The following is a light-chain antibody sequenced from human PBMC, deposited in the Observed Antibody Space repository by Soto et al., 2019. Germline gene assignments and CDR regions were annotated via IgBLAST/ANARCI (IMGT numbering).Light chain of an antibody. Sequence: EIVMTQSPANLSLSPGKRATLSLTARRSVSALLAWYQQIPGQAPGLIYGDATNRATGILARFSSSGSGTDFTVTISSLEPEDLTVYYCQQRSNWPTFGQGTKVDIK. CDR2: DAT. CDR3: QQRSNWPT. V-gene: IGKV3-11*01. CDR1: RSVSAL. J-gene: IGKJ1*01.